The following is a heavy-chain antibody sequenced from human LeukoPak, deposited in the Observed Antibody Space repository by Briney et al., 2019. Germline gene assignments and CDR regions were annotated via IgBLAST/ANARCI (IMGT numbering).Heavy chain of an antibody. Sequence: PGGSLRLSCAASGFTFSSYEMNWVRQAPGKGLEWVSYISSSGSTIYYADSVKGRFTISRDNAKNSLYLQMNSLRAEDTAVYYCARVSRLYSSSARVQGGHFDYWGQGTLVTVSS. CDR2: ISSSGSTI. CDR3: ARVSRLYSSSARVQGGHFDY. V-gene: IGHV3-48*03. D-gene: IGHD6-6*01. CDR1: GFTFSSYE. J-gene: IGHJ4*02.